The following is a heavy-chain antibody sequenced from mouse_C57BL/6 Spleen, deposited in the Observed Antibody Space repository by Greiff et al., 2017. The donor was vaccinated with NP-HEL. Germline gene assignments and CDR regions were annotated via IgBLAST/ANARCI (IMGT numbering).Heavy chain of an antibody. V-gene: IGHV1-81*01. J-gene: IGHJ3*01. Sequence: QVQLQQSGAELARPGASVKLSCKASGYTFTSYGISWVKQRTGQGLEWIGDIYPRSGNTYYNEKFKGKATLTADKSSSTAYMELRSLTSEDSAVYFCARGNSSGYGLAYWGQGTLVTVSA. CDR2: IYPRSGNT. CDR3: ARGNSSGYGLAY. CDR1: GYTFTSYG. D-gene: IGHD3-2*02.